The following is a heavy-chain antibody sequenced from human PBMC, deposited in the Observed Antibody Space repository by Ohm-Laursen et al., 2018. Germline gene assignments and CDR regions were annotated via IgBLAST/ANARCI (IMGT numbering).Heavy chain of an antibody. CDR1: GGSISSGGYY. Sequence: TLSLTCTVSGGSISSGGYYWSWIRQHPGKGLEWIGYIYYSGSTYYNPSLKSRVTISVDTSKNQFSLKLSSVTAADTAVYYCAKDYEGGLYYFDHWGQGTLVTVSS. V-gene: IGHV4-31*03. D-gene: IGHD3-16*01. CDR2: IYYSGST. CDR3: AKDYEGGLYYFDH. J-gene: IGHJ4*02.